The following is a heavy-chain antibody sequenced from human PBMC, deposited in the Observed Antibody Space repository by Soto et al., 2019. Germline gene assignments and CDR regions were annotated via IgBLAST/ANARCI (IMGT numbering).Heavy chain of an antibody. CDR1: GYTFTSYA. Sequence: ASVKVSCKASGYTFTSYAMHWVRQAPGQRLEWMGWINAGNGNTKYSQKLQGRVTITTDTSTSTAYMELRSLRSDDTAVYYCARTVGASYAFDIWGQGTMVTVSS. V-gene: IGHV1-3*01. J-gene: IGHJ3*02. D-gene: IGHD1-26*01. CDR2: INAGNGNT. CDR3: ARTVGASYAFDI.